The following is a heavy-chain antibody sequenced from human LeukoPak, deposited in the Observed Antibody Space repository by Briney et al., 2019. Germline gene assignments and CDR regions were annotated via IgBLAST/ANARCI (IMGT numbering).Heavy chain of an antibody. J-gene: IGHJ4*02. V-gene: IGHV1-2*02. Sequence: GASVKVSCKASGYTFTGYYMHWVRQAPGQGLEWMGWINPNSGGTNYAQKFQGRVTMTRGTSISTAYMELSRLRSDDTAVYYCARDPAVKYYFDYWGQGTLVTVSS. CDR3: ARDPAVKYYFDY. CDR2: INPNSGGT. CDR1: GYTFTGYY.